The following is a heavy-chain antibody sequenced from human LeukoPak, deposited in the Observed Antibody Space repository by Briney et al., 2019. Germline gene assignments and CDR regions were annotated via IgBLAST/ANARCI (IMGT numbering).Heavy chain of an antibody. D-gene: IGHD1-26*01. CDR3: ARDLVGTNYYYKYLDV. Sequence: GGSLRLSCAAYGFTFSSYSMNWVRQAPGKGLEWVSYISSFGSIIYYADSVKGRFTISRDNAKNSLYLQMNSLRAEDTAVYYCARDLVGTNYYYKYLDVWGKGTTVTVSS. V-gene: IGHV3-48*01. CDR2: ISSFGSII. CDR1: GFTFSSYS. J-gene: IGHJ6*03.